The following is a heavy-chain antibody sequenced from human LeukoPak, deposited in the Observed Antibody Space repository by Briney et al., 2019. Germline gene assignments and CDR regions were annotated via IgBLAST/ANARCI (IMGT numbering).Heavy chain of an antibody. CDR3: AKDLQGTRCYYYGMDV. V-gene: IGHV3-23*01. Sequence: GGSLRLSCAASGFTFSSYAMNCVRQAPGKGLEWVSGIDNNGGSTYYADSVKGRFTISRDNSKNTLFLQMNSLRAEDTAVYYCAKDLQGTRCYYYGMDVWGQGTTVTVSS. J-gene: IGHJ6*02. D-gene: IGHD1-14*01. CDR1: GFTFSSYA. CDR2: IDNNGGST.